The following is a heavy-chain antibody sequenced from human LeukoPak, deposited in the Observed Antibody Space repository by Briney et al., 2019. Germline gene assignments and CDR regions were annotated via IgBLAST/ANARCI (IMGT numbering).Heavy chain of an antibody. V-gene: IGHV4-39*07. Sequence: SETLSLTCTVSGASISSTNNFWGWIRQTPGKGLEWIATIYYSVSTYYNPSLKSRLSISVDTSKNQFSLKLSSVTAADTAVYYCARDQAGALYYYMDVWGKGTTVTISS. D-gene: IGHD1-26*01. CDR1: GASISSTNNF. J-gene: IGHJ6*03. CDR2: IYYSVST. CDR3: ARDQAGALYYYMDV.